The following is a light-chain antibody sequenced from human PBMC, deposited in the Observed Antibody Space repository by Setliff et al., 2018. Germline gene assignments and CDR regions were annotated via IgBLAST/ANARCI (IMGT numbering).Light chain of an antibody. Sequence: QSALAQPPSVSGSRGQSVTISCTGTSSDVGNYNCVSWYQQPPGTAPKLMIYDVTNRPSGVPDRFSGSKSGNTASLTISGLQAEDEADYYCSSYTSSNTYVFGSGTKVTVL. CDR1: SSDVGNYNC. CDR2: DVT. CDR3: SSYTSSNTYV. J-gene: IGLJ1*01. V-gene: IGLV2-18*02.